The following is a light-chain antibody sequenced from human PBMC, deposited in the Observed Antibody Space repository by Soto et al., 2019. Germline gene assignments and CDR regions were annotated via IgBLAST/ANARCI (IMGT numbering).Light chain of an antibody. Sequence: QSVLTQPPSVSAAPGQKVTISCSGSNSNIGNNYVSWYQHVPGTAPRLVIYESDKRPPGIPDRFSGSKSGTSATLGITGLQTGDEADYYCGTWDSRLSGYVVFGGGTKVT. V-gene: IGLV1-51*02. J-gene: IGLJ2*01. CDR3: GTWDSRLSGYVV. CDR2: ESD. CDR1: NSNIGNNY.